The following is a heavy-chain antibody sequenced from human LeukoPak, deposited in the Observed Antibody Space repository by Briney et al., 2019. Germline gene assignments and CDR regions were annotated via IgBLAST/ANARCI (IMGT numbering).Heavy chain of an antibody. CDR1: GGSFSGYY. D-gene: IGHD3-22*01. J-gene: IGHJ4*02. CDR2: INHSGST. V-gene: IGHV4-34*01. CDR3: ARRREEYDSSGYPWYLDY. Sequence: SETLSLTCAVYGGSFSGYYWSWIRQPPGKGLEWIGEINHSGSTNYNPSLKSRVTISVDTSKNQFSLKLSSVTAADTAVYYCARRREEYDSSGYPWYLDYWGQGTLVTVSS.